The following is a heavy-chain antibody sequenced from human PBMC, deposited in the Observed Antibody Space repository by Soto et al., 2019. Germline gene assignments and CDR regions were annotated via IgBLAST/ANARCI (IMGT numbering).Heavy chain of an antibody. CDR3: AKDGSGHFHY. CDR1: GFTFSSYG. CDR2: ISYDGSNK. V-gene: IGHV3-30*18. Sequence: QVQLVESGGGVVQPGRSLRLSCAASGFTFSSYGMHWVRQAPGKGLEWVAVISYDGSNKYYADSVKGRFTISRDNSKNTLYLQMNSLRAEDTAVYYCAKDGSGHFHYWGQGTLVTVSS. D-gene: IGHD2-15*01. J-gene: IGHJ4*02.